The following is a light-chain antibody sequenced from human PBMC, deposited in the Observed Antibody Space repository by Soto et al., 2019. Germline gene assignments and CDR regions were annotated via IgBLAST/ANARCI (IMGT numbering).Light chain of an antibody. V-gene: IGKV1-39*01. J-gene: IGKJ2*02. CDR2: GAS. CDR3: QQSYETPCT. CDR1: QTVGKY. Sequence: DIVMTQSPSSLSASVGDRVTIICQTSQTVGKYLNWYQQKPGKAPLLLISGASTLQSEVSSRFSGSGSGTDFPLTISSLQPEDFATYYCQQSYETPCTFGQGT.